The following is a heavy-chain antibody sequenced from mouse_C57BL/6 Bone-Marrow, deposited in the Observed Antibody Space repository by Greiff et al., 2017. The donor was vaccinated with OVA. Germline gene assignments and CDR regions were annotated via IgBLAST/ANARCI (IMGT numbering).Heavy chain of an antibody. J-gene: IGHJ1*03. V-gene: IGHV2-9*01. CDR2: IWGGGST. CDR1: GFSLTSYG. Sequence: VKVVESGPGLVAPSQSLSITCTVSGFSLTSYGVDWVRQPPGKGLEWLGVIWGGGSTNYNSALMSRLSISKDNSKSQVFLKMNSLQTDDTAMYYCAKHEGGDNFYWYFDVWGTGTTVTVSS. D-gene: IGHD1-3*01. CDR3: AKHEGGDNFYWYFDV.